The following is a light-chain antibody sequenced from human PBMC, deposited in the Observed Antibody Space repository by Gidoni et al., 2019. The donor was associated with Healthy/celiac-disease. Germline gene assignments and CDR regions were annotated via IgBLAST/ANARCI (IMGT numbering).Light chain of an antibody. CDR1: QYISNY. J-gene: IGKJ2*01. CDR2: DAS. CDR3: QQYDNLLPYT. Sequence: DIQMPQSPSSLSASVGVRVTITCQASQYISNYLNLYQQKPGKAPKLLIYDASNLETGVTSRFSGSGSGTDFTFTISSLQPADIATYYCQQYDNLLPYTFGQGTKLEIK. V-gene: IGKV1-33*01.